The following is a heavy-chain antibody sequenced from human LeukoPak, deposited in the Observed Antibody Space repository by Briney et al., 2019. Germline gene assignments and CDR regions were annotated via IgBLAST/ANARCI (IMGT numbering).Heavy chain of an antibody. CDR1: GFTFSDYS. J-gene: IGHJ6*03. V-gene: IGHV3-21*01. D-gene: IGHD6-25*01. CDR3: ARDASGFYLYYYMDV. CDR2: ISTSSTYT. Sequence: PGGPLRLSCTPSGFTFSDYSMNWVRQAPGKGLEWVSSISTSSTYTFYADSVKGRFTISRDNRKNSLYLQMSSLTAEDTAVYYCARDASGFYLYYYMDVWGKGTTVTVSS.